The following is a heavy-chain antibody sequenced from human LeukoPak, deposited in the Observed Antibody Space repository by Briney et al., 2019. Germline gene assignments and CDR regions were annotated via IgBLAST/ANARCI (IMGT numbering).Heavy chain of an antibody. V-gene: IGHV3-64*01. CDR2: ISSNGGST. J-gene: IGHJ6*03. Sequence: PGGSLRLSCAASGFTFSSYAMHWVRQAPGKGLEYVSAISSNGGSTYYANSVKGRFTISRDNSKNTLYLQMGSLRAEDMAVYYCARSVDTASGWYYYYMDVWGKGTTVTISS. D-gene: IGHD5-18*01. CDR1: GFTFSSYA. CDR3: ARSVDTASGWYYYYMDV.